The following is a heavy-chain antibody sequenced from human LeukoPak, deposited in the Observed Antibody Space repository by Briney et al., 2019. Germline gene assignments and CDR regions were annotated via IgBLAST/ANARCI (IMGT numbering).Heavy chain of an antibody. J-gene: IGHJ6*03. CDR3: ARGQLLLEGYFYYMDV. CDR1: GFTFSSYP. D-gene: IGHD2-2*01. CDR2: VSDDGNKK. V-gene: IGHV3-30*01. Sequence: SGGSLRLSCAASGFTFSSYPMHWVRQAPGKGLEWVAVVSDDGNKKFDADFVKGRFTISRDNSKNTLHLQVNSLRGEDTAVYYCARGQLLLEGYFYYMDVWGEGTTVTVSS.